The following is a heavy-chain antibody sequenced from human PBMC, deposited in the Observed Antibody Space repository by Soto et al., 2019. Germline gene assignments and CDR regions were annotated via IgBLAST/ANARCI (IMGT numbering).Heavy chain of an antibody. Sequence: SETLSLTCTVSGGSVSSGSYYWSWIRQPPGKGLEWIGYIYYSGRTNYNPSLKSRVTISLDTSKNQFSLKLSSVTAADTAVYYCARSVGGYILLVPADNHYAIDAWGQWTTVT. V-gene: IGHV4-61*01. CDR1: GGSVSSGSYY. CDR3: ARSVGGYILLVPADNHYAIDA. J-gene: IGHJ6*02. CDR2: IYYSGRT. D-gene: IGHD2-2*01.